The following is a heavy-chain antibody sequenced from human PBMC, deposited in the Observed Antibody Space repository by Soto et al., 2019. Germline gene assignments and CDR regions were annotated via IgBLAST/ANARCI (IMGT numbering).Heavy chain of an antibody. V-gene: IGHV3-74*03. CDR2: CSPDGTT. Sequence: GGSLRLSCAASGFSLRSQWMHWIRQTPGKGLEWVSRCSPDGTTVYADSVKGRFTISRDNAKNTVYLQMNSLRAEDTAMYYCSVSIFGVVHYWGQGTLVTVSS. D-gene: IGHD3-3*01. J-gene: IGHJ4*02. CDR3: SVSIFGVVHY. CDR1: GFSLRSQW.